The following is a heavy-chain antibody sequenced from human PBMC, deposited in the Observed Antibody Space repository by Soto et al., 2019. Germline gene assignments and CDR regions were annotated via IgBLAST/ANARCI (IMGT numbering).Heavy chain of an antibody. CDR2: IHHSGST. J-gene: IGHJ5*02. CDR1: GGSISSGHYY. Sequence: PSETLSLTCAVSGGSISSGHYYWSWVRQPPGKGLEWIGYIHHSGSTYYNPSLKNRITLSVDTSKNQFSLKLSSVTAADTAVYYCARHTGPLYNWFDPWGQGTLVTVSS. CDR3: ARHTGPLYNWFDP. V-gene: IGHV4-30-4*01.